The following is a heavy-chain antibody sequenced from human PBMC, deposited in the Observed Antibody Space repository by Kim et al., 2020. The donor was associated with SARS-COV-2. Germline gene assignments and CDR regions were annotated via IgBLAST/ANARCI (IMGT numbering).Heavy chain of an antibody. CDR1: GGSISSSSYY. J-gene: IGHJ4*02. CDR3: ARPGGRIAVASGYFDY. Sequence: SETLSLTCTVSGGSISSSSYYWGWIRQPPGKGLEWIGTIYYSGSTYYNPSLKSRVTISIDTSKNQFSLKLSSVTAADTAVYYCARPGGRIAVASGYFDYWGQGTLVTVSS. CDR2: IYYSGST. V-gene: IGHV4-39*01. D-gene: IGHD6-19*01.